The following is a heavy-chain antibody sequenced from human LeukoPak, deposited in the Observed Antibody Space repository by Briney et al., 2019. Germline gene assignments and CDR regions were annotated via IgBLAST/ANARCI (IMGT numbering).Heavy chain of an antibody. CDR1: GYTFTSYD. Sequence: ASVKVSCKASGYTFTSYDINWVRQATGQGLEWMGWMNPNSGNTGYAQKFQGRVTMTRNTSISTAYMELSSLRSEDTAVYYCAREIGGYSNYRGLGSRFDPWGQGTLVTVSS. J-gene: IGHJ5*02. CDR2: MNPNSGNT. CDR3: AREIGGYSNYRGLGSRFDP. V-gene: IGHV1-8*01. D-gene: IGHD4-11*01.